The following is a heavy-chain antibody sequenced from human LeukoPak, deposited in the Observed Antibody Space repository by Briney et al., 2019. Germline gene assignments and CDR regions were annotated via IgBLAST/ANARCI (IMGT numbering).Heavy chain of an antibody. D-gene: IGHD1-26*01. CDR1: GGSISSGSYY. CDR3: ARGGIVGATIRAFDI. V-gene: IGHV4-61*02. Sequence: SETLFLTCTVSGGSISSGSYYWSWIRQPAGKGLEWIGRIYTSGSTNYNPSLKSRVTISVDTSKNQFSLKLSSGTAADTAVYYCARGGIVGATIRAFDIWGQGTMVTVSS. J-gene: IGHJ3*02. CDR2: IYTSGST.